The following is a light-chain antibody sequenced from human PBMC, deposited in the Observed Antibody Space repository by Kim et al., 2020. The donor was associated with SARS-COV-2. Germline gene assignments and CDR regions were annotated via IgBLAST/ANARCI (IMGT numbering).Light chain of an antibody. V-gene: IGKV1-5*03. CDR1: QSIHSW. CDR2: KAS. J-gene: IGKJ4*01. Sequence: SASVGDRVTITCRASQSIHSWLAWYQQKPGKAPKLLIYKASSLESGVPSRFSGSGSGTEFTLTISSLQPDDFATYYCQQYNGYVLTFGGGTKVEI. CDR3: QQYNGYVLT.